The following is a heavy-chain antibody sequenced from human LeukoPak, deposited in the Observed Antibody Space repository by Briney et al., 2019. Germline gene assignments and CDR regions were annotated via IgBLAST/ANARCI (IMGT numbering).Heavy chain of an antibody. V-gene: IGHV3-73*01. J-gene: IGHJ4*02. CDR1: GFTFSGSA. D-gene: IGHD1-26*01. CDR2: IRSKANSYAT. Sequence: GGSLRLSCAASGFTFSGSAMHWVRQASGKGLEWVGRIRSKANSYATAYAASVKGRFTISRDDSKNTAYLQMNSLKTEDTAVYYCTRHVGRYPVFDYWGQGTLVTVSS. CDR3: TRHVGRYPVFDY.